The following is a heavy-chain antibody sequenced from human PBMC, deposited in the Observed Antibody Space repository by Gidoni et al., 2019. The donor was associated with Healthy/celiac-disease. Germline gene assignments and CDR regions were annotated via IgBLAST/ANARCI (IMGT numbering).Heavy chain of an antibody. V-gene: IGHV3-21*01. Sequence: EVQLVESGGGLVKPGGSLRLSCAASGFTFRSYSMNWVRQAPGKGLEWVSSISSSSSYIYYADSVKGRFTISRDNAKNSLYLQMNSLRAEDTAVYYCARDLLIAVAGVQGFDYWGQGTLVTVSS. CDR3: ARDLLIAVAGVQGFDY. J-gene: IGHJ4*02. CDR2: ISSSSSYI. D-gene: IGHD6-19*01. CDR1: GFTFRSYS.